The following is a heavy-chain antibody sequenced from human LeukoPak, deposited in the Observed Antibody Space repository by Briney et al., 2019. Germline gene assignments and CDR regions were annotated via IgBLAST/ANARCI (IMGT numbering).Heavy chain of an antibody. Sequence: GASVKASCKASGYTFTSYAMHWVRQAPGQRLEWMGWINAGNGNTKYSQKFQGRVTITRDTSASTAYMELSSLRSEDTAVYYCARARGGVSFFDYWGQGTLVTVSS. V-gene: IGHV1-3*01. D-gene: IGHD1-26*01. CDR2: INAGNGNT. CDR1: GYTFTSYA. CDR3: ARARGGVSFFDY. J-gene: IGHJ4*02.